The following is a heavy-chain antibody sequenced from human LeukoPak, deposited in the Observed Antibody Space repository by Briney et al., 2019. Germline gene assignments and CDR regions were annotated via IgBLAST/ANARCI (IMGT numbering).Heavy chain of an antibody. J-gene: IGHJ4*02. CDR3: ARDCDILTGYYLHFDY. Sequence: GASVKVSCKASGYTFTSYYMHWVRQAPGQGHEWMGIFNPSGGSTSYAQKFQGKVTMTRDTSTSIVYMELSSLRSEDTAVYYCARDCDILTGYYLHFDYWGQGTLVTVSS. CDR1: GYTFTSYY. D-gene: IGHD3-9*01. CDR2: FNPSGGST. V-gene: IGHV1-46*01.